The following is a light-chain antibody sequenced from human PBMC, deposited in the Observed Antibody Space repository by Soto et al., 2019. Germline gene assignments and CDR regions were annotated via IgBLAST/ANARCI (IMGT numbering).Light chain of an antibody. CDR2: GAS. V-gene: IGKV3-20*01. CDR1: QSVTSYY. J-gene: IGKJ1*01. CDR3: QKYNSWPQT. Sequence: EIVLTQSPGTLSLSPGERATLSCRASQSVTSYYLAWYQQKPGQAPRLLIYGASRRATDIPDRFSGSGSGTDFTLTISRLEPEDFVVYYCQKYNSWPQTFGQGTKVDIK.